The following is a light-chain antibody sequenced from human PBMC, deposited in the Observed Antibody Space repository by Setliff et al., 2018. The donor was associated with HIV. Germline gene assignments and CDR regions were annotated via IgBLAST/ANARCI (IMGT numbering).Light chain of an antibody. V-gene: IGKV3D-15*01. CDR1: ESIARN. Sequence: EIVMTQSPAALSVFPGQRVTLSCRASESIARNLAWYQQRPGQAPRLLIYGASARATGISAKISGSGSGSEFTLTINTLQSEDSAVYYCLQYNSWPRTFGQGTK. CDR3: LQYNSWPRT. CDR2: GAS. J-gene: IGKJ1*01.